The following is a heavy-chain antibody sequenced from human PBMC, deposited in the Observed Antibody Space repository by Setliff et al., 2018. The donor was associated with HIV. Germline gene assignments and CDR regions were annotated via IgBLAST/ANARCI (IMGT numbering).Heavy chain of an antibody. Sequence: PSETLSLTCSVSDASISVGTYYWSWIRQPAGKGLEWIGYIGIFRDPKYNPSLQGRVSMSTDMSKKEFSLSLTSVTVADTAVYYCARGRSDFNYWSGYYGWLDPWGQGILVTVSS. D-gene: IGHD3-3*01. CDR3: ARGRSDFNYWSGYYGWLDP. CDR1: DASISVGTYY. J-gene: IGHJ5*02. CDR2: IGIFRDP. V-gene: IGHV4-61*09.